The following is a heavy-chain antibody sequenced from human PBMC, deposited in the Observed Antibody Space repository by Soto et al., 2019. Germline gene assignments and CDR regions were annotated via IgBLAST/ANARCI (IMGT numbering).Heavy chain of an antibody. CDR1: GFTFRDYY. D-gene: IGHD3-16*02. CDR3: CRGTYYDDAWGNYRYYYLDY. J-gene: IGHJ4*02. V-gene: IGHV3-72*01. Sequence: EVQLVESGGGLVQPGGSLRLSCAASGFTFRDYYMDWVRQAPGKGLEWVGRTENRATSYTTEYAASVDGRFTISRDDSKNSLYLQMNGLKTEDTAVYYCCRGTYYDDAWGNYRYYYLDYWGQGALVTVSS. CDR2: TENRATSYTT.